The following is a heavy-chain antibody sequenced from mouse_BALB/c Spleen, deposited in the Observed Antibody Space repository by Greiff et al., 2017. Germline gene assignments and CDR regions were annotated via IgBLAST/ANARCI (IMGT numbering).Heavy chain of an antibody. CDR2: INPSTGYT. Sequence: QVQLQQSGAELAKPGASVKMSCKASGYTFTSYWMHWVKQRPGQGLEWIGYINPSTGYTEYNQKFKDKATLTADKSSSTAYMQLSSLTSEDSAVYYCARSDYGSSLYYFDYWGQGTTLTVSS. CDR1: GYTFTSYW. V-gene: IGHV1-7*01. J-gene: IGHJ2*01. D-gene: IGHD1-1*01. CDR3: ARSDYGSSLYYFDY.